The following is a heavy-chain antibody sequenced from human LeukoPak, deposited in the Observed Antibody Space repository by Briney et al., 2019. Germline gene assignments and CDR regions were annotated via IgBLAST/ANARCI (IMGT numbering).Heavy chain of an antibody. CDR2: ISSSGSI. CDR1: GGSIGYNY. D-gene: IGHD3-10*01. Sequence: SETLSLTCTVSGGSIGYNYWNWIRQSPERGLEWIGYISSSGSIDYTPSLRSRVTMSLDTSKNQFSLKLTSVTAADTAVYFCARSALDTSGSYYNPQPFDYWGQGTLVIVSS. V-gene: IGHV4-59*13. CDR3: ARSALDTSGSYYNPQPFDY. J-gene: IGHJ4*02.